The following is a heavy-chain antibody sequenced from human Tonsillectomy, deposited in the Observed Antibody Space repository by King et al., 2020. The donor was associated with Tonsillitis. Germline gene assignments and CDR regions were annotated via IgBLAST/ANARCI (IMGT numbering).Heavy chain of an antibody. D-gene: IGHD4-23*01. V-gene: IGHV3-23*04. CDR2: LSGSGGST. J-gene: IGHJ4*02. CDR1: GFTFSSYA. Sequence: EVQLVESGGGLVQPGGSLRLSCAASGFTFSSYAMSWVRQAPGKGLEWVSGLSGSGGSTYYADSVKGRFTISRDNCKNTLYLRMNSLRVEDTALYDCAQQNCGANSADSFDSWGQGALVTVSS. CDR3: AQQNCGANSADSFDS.